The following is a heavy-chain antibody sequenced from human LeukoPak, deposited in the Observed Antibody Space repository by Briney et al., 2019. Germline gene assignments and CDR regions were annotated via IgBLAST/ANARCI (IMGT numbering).Heavy chain of an antibody. V-gene: IGHV4-34*01. CDR2: INHSGST. CDR1: GGSFSGYY. CDR3: ARGGYYNWNRRFPADY. D-gene: IGHD1-20*01. J-gene: IGHJ4*02. Sequence: KPSETLSLTCAVYGGSFSGYYWSWIRQPPGKGMEWIGEINHSGSTNYNPSLKSRVTISVDTSKNQFSLKLSSVTAADTAVYYCARGGYYNWNRRFPADYWGQGTLVTVSS.